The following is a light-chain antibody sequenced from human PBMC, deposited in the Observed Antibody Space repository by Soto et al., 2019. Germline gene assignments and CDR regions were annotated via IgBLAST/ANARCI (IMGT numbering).Light chain of an antibody. CDR1: QSVSSY. Sequence: DIVLTQSPATLSLSPGERATLSCMASQSVSSYLAWYQQKPGQAPRLLIYDASNRATGIPARFSGSGSGTDFTLTISSLEPEDFAVYYCQQRSNWPRTFGPGTKVDIK. J-gene: IGKJ3*01. V-gene: IGKV3-11*01. CDR3: QQRSNWPRT. CDR2: DAS.